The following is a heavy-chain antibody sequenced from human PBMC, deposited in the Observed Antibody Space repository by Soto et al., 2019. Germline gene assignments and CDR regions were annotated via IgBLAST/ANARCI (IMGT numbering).Heavy chain of an antibody. CDR1: GGSISSSNW. CDR2: IYHSGST. D-gene: IGHD4-17*01. CDR3: ARGLRYGDYGRDYYYGMDV. Sequence: QVQLQESGPGLMKPSGTLSLTCAVSGGSISSSNWWSWVRQPPGKGLEWIGEIYHSGSTNYNPSLKSRVTISVDKSKNQFSLKLSSVTAADTAVYYCARGLRYGDYGRDYYYGMDVWGQGTTVTVSS. V-gene: IGHV4-4*02. J-gene: IGHJ6*02.